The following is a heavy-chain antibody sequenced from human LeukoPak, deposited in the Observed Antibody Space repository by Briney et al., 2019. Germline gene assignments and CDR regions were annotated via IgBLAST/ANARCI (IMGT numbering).Heavy chain of an antibody. D-gene: IGHD2-2*01. V-gene: IGHV3-23*01. CDR3: AKRYCSSTSCHTSYRDGYYYYYYGMDV. J-gene: IGHJ6*02. CDR2: ISGSGGST. Sequence: GGSLRLSCAASGFTFSNYWMSWVRQAPGKGLEWVSAISGSGGSTYYADSVKGRFTISRDNSKNTLYLQMNSLRAEDTAVYYCAKRYCSSTSCHTSYRDGYYYYYYGMDVWGQGTTVTVSS. CDR1: GFTFSNYW.